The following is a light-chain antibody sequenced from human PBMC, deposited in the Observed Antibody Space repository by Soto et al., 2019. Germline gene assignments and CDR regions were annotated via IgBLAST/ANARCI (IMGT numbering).Light chain of an antibody. CDR3: AGWDDRWNALQ. Sequence: QSVLTQPPSISATPGQTVTISCSGSGFNIGSNTVNWYHQVPGAAPRLLIFGNTHRPSGVPDRFSGSTSGTSASLGSSWLQSEDEGDYFCAGWDDRWNALQFGGGIHLTVL. V-gene: IGLV1-44*01. CDR2: GNT. CDR1: GFNIGSNT. J-gene: IGLJ7*01.